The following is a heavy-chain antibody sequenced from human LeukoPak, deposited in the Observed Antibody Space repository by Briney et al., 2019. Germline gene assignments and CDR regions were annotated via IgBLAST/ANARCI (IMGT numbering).Heavy chain of an antibody. V-gene: IGHV3-53*04. CDR2: IYSGGST. CDR3: ARVGDYSYYYYGMDV. D-gene: IGHD4-17*01. J-gene: IGHJ6*02. Sequence: GGSLRLSCAASGFTVSSNYMSWVRQAPGTGLEWVSVIYSGGSTYYADSVKGRFTISRHNSKNTLYLQMNSLRAEDTAVYYCARVGDYSYYYYGMDVWGQGTTVTVSS. CDR1: GFTVSSNY.